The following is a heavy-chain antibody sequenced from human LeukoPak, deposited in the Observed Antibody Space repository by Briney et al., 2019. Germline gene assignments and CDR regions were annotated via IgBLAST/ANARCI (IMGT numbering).Heavy chain of an antibody. CDR2: ISVDSGNT. CDR3: ASTRGYGYYIDV. D-gene: IGHD5-18*01. V-gene: IGHV1-18*01. CDR1: GYTFTTYA. Sequence: ASVKVSCKTSGYTFTTYAISWVRQAPGQGLEWMGWISVDSGNTNYAQKLQGRVTMTTDTSTSTAYMELRSLRSDDTAVYYCASTRGYGYYIDVWGKGTTVTVSS. J-gene: IGHJ6*03.